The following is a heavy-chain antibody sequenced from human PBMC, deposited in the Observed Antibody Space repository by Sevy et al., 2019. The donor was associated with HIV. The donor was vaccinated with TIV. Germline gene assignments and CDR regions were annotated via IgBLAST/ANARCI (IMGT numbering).Heavy chain of an antibody. V-gene: IGHV3-48*03. J-gene: IGHJ4*02. CDR2: ISSSGTSI. CDR1: GFTFSSYE. D-gene: IGHD3-22*01. CDR3: ARRPHYYYDSSAFFDY. Sequence: GGCLRLSCAASGFTFSSYEMNWVRQAPGKGLERISYISSSGTSIYYADSVKGRFTISRDSPKNSLYLQMNSLRAEDTAVYYCARRPHYYYDSSAFFDYWGQGTLVTVSS.